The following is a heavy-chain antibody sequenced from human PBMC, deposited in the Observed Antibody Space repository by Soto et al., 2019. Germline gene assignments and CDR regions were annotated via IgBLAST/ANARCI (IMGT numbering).Heavy chain of an antibody. CDR1: GDSVSSNSAA. D-gene: IGHD3-3*01. Sequence: PSQTLSLTCAISGDSVSSNSAAWNWIRQSPSRGLEWLGRTYYRSKWYNDYAVSVKSRITINPDTSKNQFSLQLNSVTPEDTAVYYCAREWARPRPNYDFHPPSGRRYMDVWGKGTTVTVSS. CDR2: TYYRSKWYN. V-gene: IGHV6-1*01. CDR3: AREWARPRPNYDFHPPSGRRYMDV. J-gene: IGHJ6*03.